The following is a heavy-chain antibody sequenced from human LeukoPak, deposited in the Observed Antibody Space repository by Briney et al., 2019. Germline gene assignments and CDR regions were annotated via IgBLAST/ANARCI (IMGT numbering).Heavy chain of an antibody. J-gene: IGHJ2*01. CDR2: INPNSGGT. V-gene: IGHV1-2*06. CDR1: GYTFTGYY. D-gene: IGHD3-10*01. Sequence: ASVKVSCKASGYTFTGYYMHWVRQAPGQGLEWMGRINPNSGGTNYAQKFQGRVTMTRDTSTSTVYMELSSLRSEDTAVYYCARAYPPYYYGSGSYYSYWYFDLWGRGTLVTVSS. CDR3: ARAYPPYYYGSGSYYSYWYFDL.